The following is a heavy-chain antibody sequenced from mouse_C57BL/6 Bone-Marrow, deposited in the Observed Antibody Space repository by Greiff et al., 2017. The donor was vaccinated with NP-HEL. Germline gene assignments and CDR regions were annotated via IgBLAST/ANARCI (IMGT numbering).Heavy chain of an antibody. CDR2: IWTGGGT. D-gene: IGHD2-1*01. CDR1: GFSLTSYA. V-gene: IGHV2-9-1*01. J-gene: IGHJ4*01. CDR3: ARIDCCNYEIYYEDRDY. Sequence: VQLQESGPGLVAPSQCLSITCTVSGFSLTSYAISWVRQPPGKGLELLGVIWTGGGTNYNSALKSRMSISKDNSKSQVFLKMNSLQTDDTARYYCARIDCCNYEIYYEDRDYWALISSFTVSS.